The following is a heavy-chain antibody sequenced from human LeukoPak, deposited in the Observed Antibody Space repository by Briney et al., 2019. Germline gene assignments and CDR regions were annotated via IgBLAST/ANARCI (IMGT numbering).Heavy chain of an antibody. V-gene: IGHV4-59*11. D-gene: IGHD2-15*01. CDR2: IYYSGST. CDR3: ARGQIIVVVVAATPKLGNWFDP. J-gene: IGHJ5*02. CDR1: GGSISSHY. Sequence: SETLSLSCTVSGGSISSHYWSWIRQPPGKGQEWIGYIYYSGSTNYNPSLKSRVTISVDTSKNQFSLKLSSVTAADTAVYYCARGQIIVVVVAATPKLGNWFDPWGQGTLVTVSS.